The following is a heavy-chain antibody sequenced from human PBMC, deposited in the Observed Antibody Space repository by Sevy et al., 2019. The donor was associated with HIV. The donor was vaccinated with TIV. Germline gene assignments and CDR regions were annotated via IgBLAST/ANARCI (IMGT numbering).Heavy chain of an antibody. Sequence: GGSLRLSCAASGFSFSDHAIHWVRLAPGKGLEWVAVISYDGSNKHYTDSVKGRFIISRENSKNTLSLQMNSLRTAETAVDYCARDTPNYASSGYFDHWGQGTLVTVSS. V-gene: IGHV3-30-3*01. CDR3: ARDTPNYASSGYFDH. CDR2: ISYDGSNK. CDR1: GFSFSDHA. J-gene: IGHJ4*02. D-gene: IGHD3-22*01.